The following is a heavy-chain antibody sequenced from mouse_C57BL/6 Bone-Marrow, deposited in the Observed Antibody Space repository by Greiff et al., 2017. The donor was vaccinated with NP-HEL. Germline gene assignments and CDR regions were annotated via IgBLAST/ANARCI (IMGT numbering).Heavy chain of an antibody. J-gene: IGHJ4*01. V-gene: IGHV5-6*01. Sequence: EVQLVESGGDLVKPGGSLKLSCAASGFTFSSYGMSWVRQTPDKRLEWVATISSGGSYTYYPDSVQGRFTISRDNAKNTLYLQMSSLKSEDTAMYYCARELHYYGSSYYAMDYWGQGTSVTVSS. CDR1: GFTFSSYG. D-gene: IGHD1-1*01. CDR3: ARELHYYGSSYYAMDY. CDR2: ISSGGSYT.